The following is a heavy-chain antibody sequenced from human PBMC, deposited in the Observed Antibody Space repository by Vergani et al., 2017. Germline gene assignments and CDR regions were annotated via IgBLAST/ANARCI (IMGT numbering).Heavy chain of an antibody. CDR1: GFTFDFYG. CDR3: VRTDGYIWDY. V-gene: IGHV3-20*04. D-gene: IGHD5-24*01. CDR2: LNWNGDDT. J-gene: IGHJ4*02. Sequence: EVQLVESGGAVVRPGGSLRLSCEASGFTFDFYGFSWVRQAPGKGLEWVSGLNWNGDDTGHADSVRGRFTVSRDNAKKSLYLQMNSLKVEDTAMYYCVRTDGYIWDYWGQGTLVTISS.